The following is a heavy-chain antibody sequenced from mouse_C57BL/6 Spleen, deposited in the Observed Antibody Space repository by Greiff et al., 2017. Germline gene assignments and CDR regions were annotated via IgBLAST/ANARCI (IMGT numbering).Heavy chain of an antibody. V-gene: IGHV1-81*01. D-gene: IGHD1-1*01. J-gene: IGHJ1*03. CDR2: IYPRSGNT. CDR3: ARGGTTVVAKGHFDV. CDR1: GYTFTSYG. Sequence: VQLQESGAELARPGASVKLSCKASGYTFTSYGISWVKQRTGQGLEGIGEIYPRSGNTYYNEKFKGKATLTADKSSSTAYMELRSLTSEDSAVYFCARGGTTVVAKGHFDVWGTGTTVTVSS.